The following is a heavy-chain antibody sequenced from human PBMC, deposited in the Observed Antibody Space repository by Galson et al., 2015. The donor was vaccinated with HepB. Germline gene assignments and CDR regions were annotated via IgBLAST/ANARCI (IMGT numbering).Heavy chain of an antibody. CDR3: ARESLTYYYDSSGYYYRGSFGY. CDR1: GFTFSSYS. CDR2: ISSSSSTI. V-gene: IGHV3-48*02. J-gene: IGHJ4*02. Sequence: SLRLSCAASGFTFSSYSMNWVRQAPGKGLEWVSYISSSSSTIYYADSVKGRFTISRDNAKNSLYLQMNSLRDEDTAVYYCARESLTYYYDSSGYYYRGSFGYWGLGTLVTVSS. D-gene: IGHD3-22*01.